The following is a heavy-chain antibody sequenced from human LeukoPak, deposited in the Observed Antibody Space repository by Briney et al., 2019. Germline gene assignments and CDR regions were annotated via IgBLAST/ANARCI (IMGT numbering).Heavy chain of an antibody. CDR2: IFYSGTT. J-gene: IGHJ5*02. CDR3: ARGKVTASGGWFDP. CDR1: GGSISRSSYY. Sequence: SETLSLTCSVSGGSISRSSYYWGWIRQPPGKGLEWIGNIFYSGTTHYNPSLKSRVTISVDTSKNQFSLKLSSVTAADTAVYYCARGKVTASGGWFDPWGQGTLVTVSS. D-gene: IGHD2-8*02. V-gene: IGHV4-39*01.